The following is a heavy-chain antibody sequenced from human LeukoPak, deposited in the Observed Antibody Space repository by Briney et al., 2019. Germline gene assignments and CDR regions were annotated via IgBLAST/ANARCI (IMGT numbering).Heavy chain of an antibody. J-gene: IGHJ4*02. CDR1: GFTFNSYS. Sequence: PGGSLRLSCTASGFTFNSYSMNWVRQAPGKGLEWVSSTSSSSSYIYYADSVKGRFTISRDNAKKSLYLQMNRLRAEDTVVYFCARADTSDILTGYSDYWGQGTLVTVSS. CDR3: ARADTSDILTGYSDY. CDR2: TSSSSSYI. D-gene: IGHD3-9*01. V-gene: IGHV3-21*01.